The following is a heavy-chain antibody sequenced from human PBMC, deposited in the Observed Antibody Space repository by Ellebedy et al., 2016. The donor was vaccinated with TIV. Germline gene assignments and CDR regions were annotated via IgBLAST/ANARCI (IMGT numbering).Heavy chain of an antibody. CDR2: INPSGGST. D-gene: IGHD2-21*01. V-gene: IGHV1-46*01. CDR3: ASVVTGLVDAFDI. J-gene: IGHJ3*02. Sequence: ASVKVSXXASGYTFTSYYMHWVRQAPGQGLEWMGIINPSGGSTSYAQKFQGRVTMTRDTSTSTVYMELSSLRSEDTAVYYCASVVTGLVDAFDIWGQGTMVTVSS. CDR1: GYTFTSYY.